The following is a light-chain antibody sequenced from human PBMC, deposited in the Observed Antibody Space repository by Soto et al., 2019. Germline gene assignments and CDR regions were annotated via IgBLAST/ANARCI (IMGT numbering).Light chain of an antibody. CDR3: SSYTSSSTLVV. CDR1: SSDVGGYNY. CDR2: EVS. Sequence: QSALTQPASVSGSPGQSITISCTGTSSDVGGYNYVSWYPQHPGKAPKLMIYEVSNRPSGVSNRFSGSKSVTTASLTISVLQAEYDAEYYCSSYTSSSTLVVFVGGTKLTVL. J-gene: IGLJ2*01. V-gene: IGLV2-14*01.